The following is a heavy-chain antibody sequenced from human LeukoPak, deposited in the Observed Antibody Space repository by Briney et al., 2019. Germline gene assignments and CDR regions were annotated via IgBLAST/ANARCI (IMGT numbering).Heavy chain of an antibody. V-gene: IGHV3-7*01. CDR1: GFTFSSYW. CDR3: AKGGATVIDY. Sequence: GGSLRLSCAASGFTFSSYWMSWVRQAPGKGLEWVANIKQDGSEKYYVDSVKGRFTISRDNAKNSLYLQMNSLGADDTAVYYCAKGGATVIDYWGQGTLVTVSS. J-gene: IGHJ4*02. CDR2: IKQDGSEK. D-gene: IGHD4-17*01.